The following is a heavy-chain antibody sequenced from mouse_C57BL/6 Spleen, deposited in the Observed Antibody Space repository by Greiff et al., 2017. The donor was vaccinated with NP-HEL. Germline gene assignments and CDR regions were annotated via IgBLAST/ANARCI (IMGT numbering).Heavy chain of an antibody. V-gene: IGHV1-81*01. J-gene: IGHJ1*03. CDR3: ARYGTVEGYFDV. CDR1: GYTFTSYG. CDR2: INPRSGNN. D-gene: IGHD1-1*01. Sequence: QVQLKESGAELARPGASVKLSCTASGYTFTSYGISWVKQRTGQGLEWIGEINPRSGNNYYNEKFKGKATLTADKSSSTEYMELRSLTSEDSAVYFCARYGTVEGYFDVWGTGTTVTVSS.